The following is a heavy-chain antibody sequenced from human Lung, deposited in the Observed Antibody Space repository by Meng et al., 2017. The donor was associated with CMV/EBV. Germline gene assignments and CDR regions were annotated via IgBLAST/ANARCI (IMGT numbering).Heavy chain of an antibody. V-gene: IGHV3-13*01. Sequence: GEXXKISCAASGITFSTYDMHWVRQATGKGLEWVSAIGSGYDTYYLGSVKGRFTISREDDRNSLYIQMNSLRVEETAVYYCARDFGNGMDVWGQGTTVTVSS. CDR2: IGSGYDT. CDR3: ARDFGNGMDV. CDR1: GITFSTYD. J-gene: IGHJ6*02. D-gene: IGHD3-16*01.